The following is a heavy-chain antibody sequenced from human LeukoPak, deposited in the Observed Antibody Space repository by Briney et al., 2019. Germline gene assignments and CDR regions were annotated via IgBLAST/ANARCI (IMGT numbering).Heavy chain of an antibody. Sequence: SETLSLTCTVSGVSISSSNSYWGWIRQPPGKGLEWIGSIYYSGNTYYNASLKSRVTISIDTSKNQFSLKLTSVTAADTAVYYCAKTVTVTTSAFDIWGQGTMVTVSS. CDR2: IYYSGNT. V-gene: IGHV4-39*01. CDR1: GVSISSSNSY. CDR3: AKTVTVTTSAFDI. D-gene: IGHD4-17*01. J-gene: IGHJ3*02.